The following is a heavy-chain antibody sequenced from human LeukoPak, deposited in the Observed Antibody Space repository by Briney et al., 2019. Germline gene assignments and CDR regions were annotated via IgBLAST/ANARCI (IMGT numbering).Heavy chain of an antibody. CDR1: GGSISSYY. D-gene: IGHD3-10*01. J-gene: IGHJ4*02. CDR2: IYYSGST. CDR3: ARGEYYYGSGS. Sequence: PSETLSLTCTVSGGSISSYYWGWIRQPPGRGLEWIGYIYYSGSTNYNPSLKSRVTISVDTSKNHFSLKLSSVTAADTAVYYCARGEYYYGSGSWGQGTLVTVSS. V-gene: IGHV4-59*01.